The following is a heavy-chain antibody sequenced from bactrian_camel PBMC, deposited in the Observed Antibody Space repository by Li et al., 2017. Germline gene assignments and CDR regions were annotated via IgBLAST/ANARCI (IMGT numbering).Heavy chain of an antibody. Sequence: HVQLVESGGGLVQPGGSLRLSCAASGFSFSSYYMSWVRQSPGKGLEWVSAINKGGDSTYYADSVKGRFTISQDNAKNTLYLQMNSLKPEDTAMYYCAIDHWCTFPRPNWGQGTQVTVS. V-gene: IGHV3S1*01. CDR2: INKGGDST. CDR3: AIDHWCTFPRPN. CDR1: GFSFSSYY. J-gene: IGHJ4*01. D-gene: IGHD7*01.